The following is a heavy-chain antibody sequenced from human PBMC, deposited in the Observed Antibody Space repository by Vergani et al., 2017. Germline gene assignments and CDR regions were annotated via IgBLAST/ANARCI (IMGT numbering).Heavy chain of an antibody. CDR3: ARDPGVWFGEIGPYNWFDP. CDR1: GYTFTGYY. V-gene: IGHV1-2*02. D-gene: IGHD3-10*01. CDR2: INPNSGGT. J-gene: IGHJ5*02. Sequence: QVQLVQSGAEVKKPGASVKVSCKASGYTFTGYYMHWVRQAPGQGLEWMGWINPNSGGTNYAQKFQGRVTMTRDTSISTAYMELSRLRSDDTAVYYCARDPGVWFGEIGPYNWFDPWGQGTLVTVSS.